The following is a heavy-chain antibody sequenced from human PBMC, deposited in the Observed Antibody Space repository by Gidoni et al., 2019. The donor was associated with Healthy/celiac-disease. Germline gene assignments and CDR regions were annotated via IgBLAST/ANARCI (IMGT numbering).Heavy chain of an antibody. CDR1: GYTFTSYA. D-gene: IGHD3-22*01. Sequence: QVQLVQSGAEVKKPGASVKVSCKASGYTFTSYAMHWVRQAPGQRLEWMGWINAGNGNTKYSQKFQGRVTITRDTSASTAYMELSSLRSEDTAVYYCARLYYYDSSGYYYFGYWGQGTLVTVSS. J-gene: IGHJ4*02. V-gene: IGHV1-3*01. CDR2: INAGNGNT. CDR3: ARLYYYDSSGYYYFGY.